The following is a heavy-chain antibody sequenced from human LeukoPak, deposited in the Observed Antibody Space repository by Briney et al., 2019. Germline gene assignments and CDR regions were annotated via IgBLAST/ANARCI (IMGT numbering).Heavy chain of an antibody. Sequence: GGSLRLSCAASGFIFSSYEMNWVRQAPGKGLEWVSYISSSASTIHYADSVKGRFTVSRDNAENSLFLQLNSLRVGDTAVYYCVRLWDSSGFFGYWGQGALVTVSS. CDR2: ISSSASTI. CDR1: GFIFSSYE. V-gene: IGHV3-48*03. D-gene: IGHD3-22*01. CDR3: VRLWDSSGFFGY. J-gene: IGHJ4*02.